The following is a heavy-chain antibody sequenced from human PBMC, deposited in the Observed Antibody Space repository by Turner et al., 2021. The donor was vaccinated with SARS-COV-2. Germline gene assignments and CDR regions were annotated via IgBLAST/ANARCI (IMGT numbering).Heavy chain of an antibody. V-gene: IGHV4-39*01. Sequence: QLQLQESGPGLVKPSETLSLTCSVSGGSISSSSYYCGWIRQPPGKRLGLIGSFYYGGSTYYNPSLKSRVTISVDTSKNQFSLKLSSVTAADTAVYYCASPDTAMVTWPQGFDYWGQGTLVTVSS. CDR3: ASPDTAMVTWPQGFDY. CDR2: FYYGGST. CDR1: GGSISSSSYY. J-gene: IGHJ4*02. D-gene: IGHD5-18*01.